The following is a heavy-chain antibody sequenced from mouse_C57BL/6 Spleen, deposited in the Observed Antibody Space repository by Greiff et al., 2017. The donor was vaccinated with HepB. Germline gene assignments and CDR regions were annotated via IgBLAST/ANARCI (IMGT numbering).Heavy chain of an antibody. CDR2: IWSGGST. J-gene: IGHJ3*01. Sequence: VKLVDSGPGLVQPSQSLSITCTVSGFSLTSYGVHWVRQSPGKGLEWLGVIWSGGSTDYNAAFISRLSISKDNSKSQVFFKMNSLQADDTAIYYCARLTGTSFAYWGQGTLVTVSA. D-gene: IGHD4-1*01. CDR3: ARLTGTSFAY. CDR1: GFSLTSYG. V-gene: IGHV2-2*01.